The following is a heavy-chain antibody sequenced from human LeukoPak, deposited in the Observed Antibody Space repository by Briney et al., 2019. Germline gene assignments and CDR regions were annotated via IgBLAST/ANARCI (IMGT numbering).Heavy chain of an antibody. CDR3: ARAYDILTGYYIVNWFDP. V-gene: IGHV1-18*01. J-gene: IGHJ5*02. Sequence: GASVKVSCKASGYTFTSYGSSWVRQAPGQGLEWMGWISAYNGNTNYAQKLQGRVTMTTDTSTSTAYMELRSLRSDDTAVYYCARAYDILTGYYIVNWFDPWGQGTLVTVFS. D-gene: IGHD3-9*01. CDR2: ISAYNGNT. CDR1: GYTFTSYG.